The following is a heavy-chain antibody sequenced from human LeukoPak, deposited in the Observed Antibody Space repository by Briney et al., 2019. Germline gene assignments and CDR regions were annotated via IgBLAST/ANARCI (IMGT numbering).Heavy chain of an antibody. CDR1: GFTFSSYG. Sequence: GGSLRLSCAASGFTFSSYGMSWVRQAPGKGLEWVSAISGSGGSTYYADSVKGRFTISRDNSKNTLYLQMNSLRAEDTAVYYCAFHRYDILTGYYSFDYWGQGTLVTVSS. V-gene: IGHV3-23*01. CDR3: AFHRYDILTGYYSFDY. CDR2: ISGSGGST. D-gene: IGHD3-9*01. J-gene: IGHJ4*02.